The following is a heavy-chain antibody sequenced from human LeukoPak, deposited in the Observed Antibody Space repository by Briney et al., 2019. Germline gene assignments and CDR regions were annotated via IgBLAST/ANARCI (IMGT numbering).Heavy chain of an antibody. D-gene: IGHD3-9*01. J-gene: IGHJ4*02. CDR2: INHSGST. Sequence: ASETLSLTCAVYGGSFSGYYWSWIRQPPGKGLEWIGEINHSGSTNYNPSLKSRVTISVDTSKNQFSLKLSSVTAADTAVYYCARNGRLTGYRRGFYYFDYWGQGTLVTVSS. CDR1: GGSFSGYY. CDR3: ARNGRLTGYRRGFYYFDY. V-gene: IGHV4-34*01.